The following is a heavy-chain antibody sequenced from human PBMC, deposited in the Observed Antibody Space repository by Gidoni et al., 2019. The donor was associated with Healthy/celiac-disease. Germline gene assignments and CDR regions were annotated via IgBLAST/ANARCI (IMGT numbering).Heavy chain of an antibody. D-gene: IGHD2-2*01. Sequence: QVQLVQSGAEVKKPGSSVKVSCKASGGTFSSYAISWVRQAPGQGLEWMGGIIPIFGTANYAQKFQGRVTITADESTSTAYMELSSLRSEDTAVYYCARDQWGVVVPAAFSYYYGMDVWGQGTTVTVSS. CDR3: ARDQWGVVVPAAFSYYYGMDV. V-gene: IGHV1-69*01. CDR1: GGTFSSYA. CDR2: IIPIFGTA. J-gene: IGHJ6*02.